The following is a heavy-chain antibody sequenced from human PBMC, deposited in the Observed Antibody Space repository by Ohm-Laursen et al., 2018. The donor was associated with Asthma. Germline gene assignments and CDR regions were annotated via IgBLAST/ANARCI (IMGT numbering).Heavy chain of an antibody. Sequence: SETLSLTCTVSGGSISSYYWSWIRQPPGKGLEWIGYIYYSGSTNYNPSLKSRVTISVDTSKNQFSLKLSSVTAADTAVYYCARDAYYYDSSGYYMDYWGQGTLVTVSS. CDR3: ARDAYYYDSSGYYMDY. D-gene: IGHD3-22*01. CDR1: GGSISSYY. J-gene: IGHJ4*02. CDR2: IYYSGST. V-gene: IGHV4-59*12.